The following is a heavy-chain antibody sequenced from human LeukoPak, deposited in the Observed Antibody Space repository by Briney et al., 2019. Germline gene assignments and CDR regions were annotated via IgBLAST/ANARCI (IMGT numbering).Heavy chain of an antibody. V-gene: IGHV4-59*01. J-gene: IGHJ4*02. CDR2: IYYSGGT. D-gene: IGHD1-26*01. Sequence: SETLSLTCTVSGGSISSYYWSWIRQPPGKGLEWIGYIYYSGGTNYNPSLKSRVTISVDTSKNQFSLKLSSVTAADTAVYYCAGHGRYYFDYWGQGTLVTVSS. CDR1: GGSISSYY. CDR3: AGHGRYYFDY.